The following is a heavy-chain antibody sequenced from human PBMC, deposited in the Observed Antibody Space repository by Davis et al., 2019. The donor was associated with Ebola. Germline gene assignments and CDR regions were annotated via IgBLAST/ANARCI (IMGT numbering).Heavy chain of an antibody. D-gene: IGHD5-18*01. Sequence: ASVKVSCKASGYTFTNYGISWVRQAPGQGLEWMGWISAYNGKTNYAQMLQGRVTMTTDKSTSTAYMELRSLISDDTAVYYCARTYGYSYGHDFWGQGTLVTVSS. J-gene: IGHJ4*02. CDR3: ARTYGYSYGHDF. CDR1: GYTFTNYG. CDR2: ISAYNGKT. V-gene: IGHV1-18*01.